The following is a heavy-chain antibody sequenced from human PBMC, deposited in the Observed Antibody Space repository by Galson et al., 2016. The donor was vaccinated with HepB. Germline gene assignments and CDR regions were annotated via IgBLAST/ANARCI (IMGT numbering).Heavy chain of an antibody. J-gene: IGHJ4*02. CDR3: AKDSPFGGVIGSFDY. V-gene: IGHV3-30*18. CDR2: ISYDGSNR. D-gene: IGHD3-16*02. CDR1: GFTFSSYG. Sequence: SLRLSCAASGFTFSSYGMHWVRQAPGKGLEWVAGISYDGSNRFYGDSVKGRFTISRDNSKNTLFVQMNRLRAEDTAVYYCAKDSPFGGVIGSFDYWGQGTLVTVSS.